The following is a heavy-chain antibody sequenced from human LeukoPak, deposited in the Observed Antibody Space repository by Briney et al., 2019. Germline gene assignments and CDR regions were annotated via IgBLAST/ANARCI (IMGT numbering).Heavy chain of an antibody. CDR3: ASALGYSFDI. CDR2: LSGSGITT. CDR1: GFTFSNSA. Sequence: GGSLRLSCAASGFTFSNSAMSWVRQAPGKGLEWVSTLSGSGITTYYADSVKGRFTISRDNSKNTLYLQMNSLRAEDTAVYYCASALGYSFDIWGQGTMVTVSS. D-gene: IGHD6-13*01. J-gene: IGHJ3*02. V-gene: IGHV3-23*01.